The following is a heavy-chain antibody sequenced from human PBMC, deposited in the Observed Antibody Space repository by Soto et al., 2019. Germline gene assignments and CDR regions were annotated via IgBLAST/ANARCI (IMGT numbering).Heavy chain of an antibody. J-gene: IGHJ4*02. CDR1: GGSISSGPYS. D-gene: IGHD2-15*01. Sequence: SETLSLTCTVSGGSISSGPYSWGWIRQPPGEGLEWIGTFYYSENTHYNPSLESRVTISLDTSNNQFPLKLSAVAAADTAVYFCARRAQSGSQFGDWGQGTPVTVSS. V-gene: IGHV4-39*01. CDR3: ARRAQSGSQFGD. CDR2: FYYSENT.